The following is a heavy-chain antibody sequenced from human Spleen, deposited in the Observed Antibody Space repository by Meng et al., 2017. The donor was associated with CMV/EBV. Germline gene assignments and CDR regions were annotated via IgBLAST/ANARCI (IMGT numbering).Heavy chain of an antibody. V-gene: IGHV6-1*01. Sequence: IPGDDLSSNSAAWHWIRQSPSRGLEWLGKTYHRSEWYNDYAVSVKSRVTINPDTSKNQISLQLKSVTPEDTAVYYCARGGDSNWFDPWGQGTLVTVSS. CDR3: ARGGDSNWFDP. CDR2: TYHRSEWYN. D-gene: IGHD3-10*01. CDR1: GDDLSSNSAA. J-gene: IGHJ5*02.